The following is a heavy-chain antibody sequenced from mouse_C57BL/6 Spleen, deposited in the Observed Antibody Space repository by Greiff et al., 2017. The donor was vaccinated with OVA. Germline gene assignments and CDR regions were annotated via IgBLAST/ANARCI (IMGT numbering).Heavy chain of an antibody. J-gene: IGHJ2*01. CDR3: ERHGSRGYYFDY. Sequence: QVQLQQPGAELVKPGASVKLSCKASGYTFTSYWMHWVKQRPGQGLEWIGMIHPNSGSTNYNEKFKSKATLTVDKSSSTAYMQLSSLTSEDSAVYYCERHGSRGYYFDYWGQGTTLTVSS. CDR2: IHPNSGST. D-gene: IGHD1-1*01. CDR1: GYTFTSYW. V-gene: IGHV1-64*01.